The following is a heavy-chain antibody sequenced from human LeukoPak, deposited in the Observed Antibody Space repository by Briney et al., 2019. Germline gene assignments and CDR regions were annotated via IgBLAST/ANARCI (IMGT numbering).Heavy chain of an antibody. D-gene: IGHD6-19*01. V-gene: IGHV4-34*01. CDR2: INHSGST. J-gene: IGHJ4*02. CDR3: ARGWQWLPRGMQKFDY. CDR1: GGSFSGYY. Sequence: SETLPLTCAVYGGSFSGYYWSWIRQPPGKGLEWIGEINHSGSTNYNPSLKSRVTISVDTSKNQFSLKLSSVTAADTAVYYCARGWQWLPRGMQKFDYWGQGTLVTVSS.